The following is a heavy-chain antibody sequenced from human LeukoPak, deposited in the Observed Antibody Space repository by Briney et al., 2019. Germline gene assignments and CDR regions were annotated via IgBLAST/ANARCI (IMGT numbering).Heavy chain of an antibody. CDR3: ARVPSKWDNWFDP. V-gene: IGHV4-34*01. Sequence: SETLSLTCAVYGGSFSGYYWSWIRQPPGKGLEWIGEINHSGSTNYNPSLKSRVTISVDTSKNQFSLRLSSVTSADTAVYYCARVPSKWDNWFDPWGQGTLVTVSS. CDR2: INHSGST. J-gene: IGHJ5*02. D-gene: IGHD1-26*01. CDR1: GGSFSGYY.